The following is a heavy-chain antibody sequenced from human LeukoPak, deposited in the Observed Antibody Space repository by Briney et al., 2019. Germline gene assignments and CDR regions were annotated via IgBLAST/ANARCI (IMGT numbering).Heavy chain of an antibody. D-gene: IGHD3-22*01. CDR3: ARAGYYDSSGYSILYYYYYMDV. CDR1: GGTFSSYA. Sequence: SVKVSCKASGGTFSSYAISWVRQAPGQGLEWIGGIIPIFGTANYAQKFQGRVTITTDESTSTAYMELSSLRSEDTAVYYCARAGYYDSSGYSILYYYYYMDVWGKGTTVTVSS. V-gene: IGHV1-69*05. CDR2: IIPIFGTA. J-gene: IGHJ6*03.